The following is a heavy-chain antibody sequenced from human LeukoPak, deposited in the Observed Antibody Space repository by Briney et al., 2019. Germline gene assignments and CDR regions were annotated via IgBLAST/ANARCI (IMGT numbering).Heavy chain of an antibody. CDR2: ISPYNGKT. V-gene: IGHV1-18*01. CDR3: ASCHCTYGVCYGECEYFQH. J-gene: IGHJ1*01. D-gene: IGHD2-8*01. Sequence: ASVKVSCKASGGTFSSYAISWVRQAPGQGLEWMGWISPYNGKTNYAQKLQGRITMTTDTSTSTAYMELRSLRSDDTAAYYCASCHCTYGVCYGECEYFQHWGQGTLVTVSS. CDR1: GGTFSSYA.